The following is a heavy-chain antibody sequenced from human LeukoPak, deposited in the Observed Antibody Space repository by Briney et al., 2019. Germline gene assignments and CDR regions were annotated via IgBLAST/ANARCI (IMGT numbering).Heavy chain of an antibody. Sequence: SGAVPLTCVGYGGSFSGYYWSGLRQPPGRGPEWIGEINHSGCTNYNPSLKSRVTISVDPSKNQFYLKLSSVTDADTAVYYCARARFAVDRGRFDPWGQGTLVTVPS. CDR2: INHSGCT. V-gene: IGHV4-34*01. CDR1: GGSFSGYY. D-gene: IGHD6-19*01. CDR3: ARARFAVDRGRFDP. J-gene: IGHJ5*02.